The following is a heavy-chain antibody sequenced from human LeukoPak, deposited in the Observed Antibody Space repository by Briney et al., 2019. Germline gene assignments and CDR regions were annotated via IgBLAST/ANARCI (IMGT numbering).Heavy chain of an antibody. CDR2: TYYSGST. J-gene: IGHJ4*02. D-gene: IGHD2-21*02. Sequence: PSETLSLTCTVSGGSISSGGYYWSWIRQHPGKGLEWIGYTYYSGSTYYNPSLKSRVTISVDTSKNQFSLKLSSVTAADTAVYYCAGSMVVTAIFVWGQGTLVTVSS. V-gene: IGHV4-31*03. CDR1: GGSISSGGYY. CDR3: AGSMVVTAIFV.